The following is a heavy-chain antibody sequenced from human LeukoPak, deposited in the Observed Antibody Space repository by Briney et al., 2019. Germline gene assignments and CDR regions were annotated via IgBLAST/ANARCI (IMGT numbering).Heavy chain of an antibody. CDR3: ARRAADRYCSSTSCWDYYYGMDV. D-gene: IGHD2-2*01. CDR2: ISAYNGNT. V-gene: IGHV1-18*04. Sequence: ASVKVSCKASGYTFTGYYMHWVRQAPGQGLEWMGWISAYNGNTNYAQKLQGRVTMTTDTSTSTAYMELRSLRSDDTAVYYCARRAADRYCSSTSCWDYYYGMDVWGQGTTVTVSS. CDR1: GYTFTGYY. J-gene: IGHJ6*02.